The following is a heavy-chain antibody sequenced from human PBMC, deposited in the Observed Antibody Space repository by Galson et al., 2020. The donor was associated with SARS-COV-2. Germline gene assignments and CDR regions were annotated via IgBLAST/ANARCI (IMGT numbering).Heavy chain of an antibody. D-gene: IGHD6-13*01. V-gene: IGHV3-21*01. CDR3: ASPAGTSAFDI. Sequence: GESLKISCAASGFTFSSYSMNWVRQAPGKGLEWVSSISSSSSYIYYADSVKGRFTISRDNAKNSLYLQMNSLRAEDTAVYYCASPAGTSAFDIWGQGTMVTVSS. J-gene: IGHJ3*02. CDR1: GFTFSSYS. CDR2: ISSSSSYI.